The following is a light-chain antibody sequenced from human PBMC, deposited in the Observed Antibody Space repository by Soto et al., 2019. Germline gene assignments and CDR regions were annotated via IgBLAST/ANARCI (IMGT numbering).Light chain of an antibody. CDR3: QQRSIWPLT. J-gene: IGKJ4*01. CDR1: QSINTF. V-gene: IGKV3-11*01. CDR2: DAS. Sequence: EVLLTQSPATLSVSPGESVTLSCRASQSINTFLAWYLQKPGQAPRLLIYDASSRAAGVPARFSGRGSGTDFTLTINSVEPEDFAVYHCQQRSIWPLTFGGGTRVE.